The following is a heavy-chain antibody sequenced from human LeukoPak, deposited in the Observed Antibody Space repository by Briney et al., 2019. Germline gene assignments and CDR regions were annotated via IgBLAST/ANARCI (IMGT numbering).Heavy chain of an antibody. CDR3: AKVGVVGATPGLYYFDY. CDR1: GFTFSSYG. V-gene: IGHV3-33*06. J-gene: IGHJ4*02. D-gene: IGHD1-26*01. CDR2: IWYDGSNK. Sequence: GGSLRLSCAASGFTFSSYGMHWVRQAPGKGLEWVAVIWYDGSNKYYADSVKGRFTISRDNSKNTLYLQMNSLRAEDTAVYYCAKVGVVGATPGLYYFDYWGQGSLVTVSS.